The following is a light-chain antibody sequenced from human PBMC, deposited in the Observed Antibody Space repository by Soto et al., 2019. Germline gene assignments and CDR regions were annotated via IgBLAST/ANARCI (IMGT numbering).Light chain of an antibody. J-gene: IGLJ2*01. Sequence: QSALTQPASVSGSPGQSITISCTGTSSDVGNYDLVSWYQQHPGKAPKLLISEVTKRPSGVSNRFSGSKSDTTASLTISGLQDEDEAHYYCCSYAPGATLIFGGGTKLTVL. V-gene: IGLV2-23*02. CDR1: SSDVGNYDL. CDR3: CSYAPGATLI. CDR2: EVT.